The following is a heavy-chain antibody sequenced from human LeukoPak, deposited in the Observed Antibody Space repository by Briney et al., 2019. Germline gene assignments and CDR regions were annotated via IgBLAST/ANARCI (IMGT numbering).Heavy chain of an antibody. J-gene: IGHJ4*02. V-gene: IGHV4-34*01. CDR3: ARGQVAGVDY. Sequence: PSETLSLTCAVYGGSFSGYYWSWIRQPPGKGLEWIGEINHSGSTNYNPSLKSRVTISVDTSKNQFSLKLSSVTAADTAVYYCARGQVAGVDYWGQGTLVTVSS. CDR1: GGSFSGYY. CDR2: INHSGST. D-gene: IGHD6-19*01.